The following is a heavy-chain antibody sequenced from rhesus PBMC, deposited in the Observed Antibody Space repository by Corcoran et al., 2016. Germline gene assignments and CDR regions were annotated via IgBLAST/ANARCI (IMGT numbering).Heavy chain of an antibody. D-gene: IGHD1-44*01. Sequence: QLQLQESGPGLVKPSETLSVTCAVSGGSISSSYWSWIRQAPGKGLEWIGYIYGSGSSTNYHPSLKSRVTISTDTSKNQFSLKLSSVTAADTAVYYCAREVGYGLDSWGQGVVVTVSS. CDR1: GGSISSSY. J-gene: IGHJ6*01. V-gene: IGHV4-169*02. CDR2: IYGSGSST. CDR3: AREVGYGLDS.